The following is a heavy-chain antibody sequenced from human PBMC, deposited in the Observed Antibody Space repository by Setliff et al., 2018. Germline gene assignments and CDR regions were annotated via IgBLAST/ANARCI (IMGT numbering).Heavy chain of an antibody. CDR2: ISSRSSYI. Sequence: ETLSLSCAASGFTFSSYSMNWVRQAPGKGLEWVSSISSRSSYIYYADSVRGRFTISRDISKNNLYLQMNSLRPEDTAVYYCARGGDYCGGECYIPPPDSYWGQGTLVTVSS. D-gene: IGHD2-21*01. J-gene: IGHJ4*02. CDR3: ARGGDYCGGECYIPPPDSY. CDR1: GFTFSSYS. V-gene: IGHV3-21*01.